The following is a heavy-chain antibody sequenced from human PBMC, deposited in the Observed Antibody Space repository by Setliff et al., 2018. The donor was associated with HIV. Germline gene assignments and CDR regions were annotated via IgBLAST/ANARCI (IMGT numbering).Heavy chain of an antibody. J-gene: IGHJ4*02. D-gene: IGHD3-22*01. V-gene: IGHV3-23*01. CDR3: AKELAASGLGYFDS. Sequence: ETLSLTCVVYGGSFGGYYWSWIRQPPGKGLEWVSTISGSGDITFYADSVKGRFTISTDNSKGTLYLQMSSLRAEDTALYYCAKELAASGLGYFDSWGRGILVTVSS. CDR1: GGSFGGYY. CDR2: ISGSGDIT.